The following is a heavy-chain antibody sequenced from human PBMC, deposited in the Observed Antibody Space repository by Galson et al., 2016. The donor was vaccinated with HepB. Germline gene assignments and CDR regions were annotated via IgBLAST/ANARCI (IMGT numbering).Heavy chain of an antibody. CDR1: GGSVFRGANY. CDR2: IYSSGTT. J-gene: IGHJ5*02. V-gene: IGHV4-31*03. Sequence: TLSLTCSVSGGSVFRGANYWTWIRQHPGQGLEWMGYIYSSGTTYYNPSLESRITISLDTSENQFSLKLMSVTAADTAVYYCTTATVTSPERFDPWGQGTLVIVSS. D-gene: IGHD4-17*01. CDR3: TTATVTSPERFDP.